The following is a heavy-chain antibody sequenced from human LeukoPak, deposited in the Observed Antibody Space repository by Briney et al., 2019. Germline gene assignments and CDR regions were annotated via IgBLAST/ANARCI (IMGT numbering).Heavy chain of an antibody. D-gene: IGHD6-19*01. CDR2: INAGNGNT. CDR1: RYTITSYA. Sequence: ASVKVSCKASRYTITSYAMHWVSQARGQRLEWMGWINAGNGNTKYSQKFQGRVTITRDTSASTAYMELSSLRSEDTAVYYCARGYVAVAEYYFDYWGQGTQVTVSS. J-gene: IGHJ4*02. CDR3: ARGYVAVAEYYFDY. V-gene: IGHV1-3*01.